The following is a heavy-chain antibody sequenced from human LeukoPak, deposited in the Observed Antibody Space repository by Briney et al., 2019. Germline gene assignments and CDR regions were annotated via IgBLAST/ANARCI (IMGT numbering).Heavy chain of an antibody. CDR2: LYAGGES. D-gene: IGHD3-10*01. Sequence: GGSLRLSCAASGFTVSSTYMSWVRQAPGKGLEWVSVLYAGGESYYTDSVLGRFTISRDNSNNTVFLEMNSLTADDTAVYFCARGSAGNQCSSGNFDLWGQGTLVTVSS. J-gene: IGHJ4*02. V-gene: IGHV3-53*01. CDR3: ARGSAGNQCSSGNFDL. CDR1: GFTVSSTY.